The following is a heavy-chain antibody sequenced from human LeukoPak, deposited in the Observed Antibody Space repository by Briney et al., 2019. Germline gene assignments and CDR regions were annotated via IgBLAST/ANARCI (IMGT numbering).Heavy chain of an antibody. Sequence: SETLSLTCTVSGGSISSSSYYWGWIRQPPGKGLEWIGSIYYSGSTYYNPSLKSRVTISVYTSKNQFSLKLSSVTAADTAVYYCARHLATGVRWFDPWGQGTLVTVSS. D-gene: IGHD3-10*01. V-gene: IGHV4-39*01. J-gene: IGHJ5*02. CDR3: ARHLATGVRWFDP. CDR2: IYYSGST. CDR1: GGSISSSSYY.